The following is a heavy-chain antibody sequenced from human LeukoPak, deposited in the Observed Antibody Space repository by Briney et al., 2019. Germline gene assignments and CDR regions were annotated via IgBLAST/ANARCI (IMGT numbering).Heavy chain of an antibody. CDR3: ARQGIVGAKRGGWFDY. V-gene: IGHV3-33*01. CDR1: GVTLSSYG. D-gene: IGHD1-26*01. J-gene: IGHJ4*01. Sequence: GRSLRLSCAASGVTLSSYGMHWGRQAPGKGLEWVAVIWYDGSNENYADSVKGRFTISRDNSKKTMYLQMNRMRAEETAVYYCARQGIVGAKRGGWFDYWGHGALVTVSS. CDR2: IWYDGSNE.